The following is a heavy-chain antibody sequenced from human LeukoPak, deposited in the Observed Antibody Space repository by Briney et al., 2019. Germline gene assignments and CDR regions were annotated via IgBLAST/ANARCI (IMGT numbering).Heavy chain of an antibody. Sequence: SETLSLTCSVSGDSISYFYWSWIRQAAGKGLEWIGRISSSGSTDYNPSLKSRVTISVDTSKNQFSLKLSSVTAADTAVYYCARERRGAAAGFDPWGQGTLVTVSS. CDR1: GDSISYFY. D-gene: IGHD6-13*01. CDR3: ARERRGAAAGFDP. J-gene: IGHJ5*02. V-gene: IGHV4-4*07. CDR2: ISSSGST.